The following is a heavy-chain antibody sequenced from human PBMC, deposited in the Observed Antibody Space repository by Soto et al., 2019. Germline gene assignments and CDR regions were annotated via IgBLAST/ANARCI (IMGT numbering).Heavy chain of an antibody. J-gene: IGHJ3*02. CDR1: GYTFTSYG. D-gene: IGHD6-13*01. Sequence: ASVKVSCKASGYTFTSYGISWVRQAPGQGLEWMGWISAYNGNTNYAQKLQGRVTMTTDTSTSTAYMELRSLRSDDTAVYYCARVEYSSSWSYLGDAFDIWGQGTMVT. V-gene: IGHV1-18*04. CDR2: ISAYNGNT. CDR3: ARVEYSSSWSYLGDAFDI.